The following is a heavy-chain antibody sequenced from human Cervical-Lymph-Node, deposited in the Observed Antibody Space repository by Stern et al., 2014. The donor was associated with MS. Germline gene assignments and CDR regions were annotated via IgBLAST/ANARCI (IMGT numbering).Heavy chain of an antibody. Sequence: EVQLVESGGGLVKPGGSLRLSCAASGFAFSTYTMTWVRLAPGKGLEWVSSIPSSSHYVYYADSVKGRFTISRDNAQNSLYLQMNILGAEDTAVYYCARDREPGWRDYHDMDVWGQGTTVTVSS. CDR1: GFAFSTYT. V-gene: IGHV3-21*02. J-gene: IGHJ6*02. CDR3: ARDREPGWRDYHDMDV. CDR2: IPSSSHYV. D-gene: IGHD1-26*01.